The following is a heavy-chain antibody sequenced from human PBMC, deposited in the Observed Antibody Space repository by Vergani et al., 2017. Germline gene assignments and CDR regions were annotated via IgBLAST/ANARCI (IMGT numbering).Heavy chain of an antibody. J-gene: IGHJ5*02. CDR1: GGSISSSNW. CDR2: IYYSGST. D-gene: IGHD3-3*01. V-gene: IGHV4-4*02. Sequence: QVQLQESGPGLVKPSGTLSLTCAVSGGSISSSNWWSWVRQPPGKGLEWIGYIYYSGSTNYNPSLKSRVTISVDTSKNQFSLKLSSVTAADTAVYYCARWSGAAGNWFDPWGQGTLVTVSS. CDR3: ARWSGAAGNWFDP.